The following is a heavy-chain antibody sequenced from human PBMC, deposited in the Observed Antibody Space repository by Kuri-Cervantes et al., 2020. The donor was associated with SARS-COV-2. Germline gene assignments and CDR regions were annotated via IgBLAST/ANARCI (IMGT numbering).Heavy chain of an antibody. CDR2: FDPEDGET. V-gene: IGHV1-24*01. D-gene: IGHD3-22*01. J-gene: IGHJ5*02. CDR1: GYTLTELS. Sequence: ASVKVSCKVSGYTLTELSMHWVRQAPGKGLEWMGGFDPEDGETIYAQKFQGRVTMTEDTSTDTAYTELSSLRSEDTAVYYCARDYYYDSLTAYDPCGQAILTVSS. CDR3: ARDYYYDSLTAYDP.